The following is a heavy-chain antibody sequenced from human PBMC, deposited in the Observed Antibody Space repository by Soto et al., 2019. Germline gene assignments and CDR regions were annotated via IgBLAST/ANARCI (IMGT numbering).Heavy chain of an antibody. D-gene: IGHD3-22*01. V-gene: IGHV3-23*01. J-gene: IGHJ5*02. CDR1: GFTFSDSV. CDR3: AREYYYDSSGYLRSNWFDP. Sequence: PGGSLRLSCVGSGFTFSDSVMAWVRQAPGKGLEWLSVMSGDGRTRYALSVTGRFTISRDNSKNTLYLQMNSLRAEDTAVYYCAREYYYDSSGYLRSNWFDPWGQGTLVPVSS. CDR2: MSGDGRT.